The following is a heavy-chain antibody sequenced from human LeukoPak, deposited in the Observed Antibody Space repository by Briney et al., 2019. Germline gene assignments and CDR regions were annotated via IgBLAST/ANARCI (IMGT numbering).Heavy chain of an antibody. CDR2: IYYSGST. J-gene: IGHJ5*02. D-gene: IGHD3-10*01. CDR1: GGSISSNSYY. CDR3: ARNRYYYGSRNYGVPTWFDP. Sequence: SETLSLTCTVSGGSISSNSYYWGWIRQSPGKGLEWIGSIYYSGSTYYKPSLKSRLTISVDTSKNYFSLKLSSVTAADTAVYYCARNRYYYGSRNYGVPTWFDPWGQGTLVTVSS. V-gene: IGHV4-39*02.